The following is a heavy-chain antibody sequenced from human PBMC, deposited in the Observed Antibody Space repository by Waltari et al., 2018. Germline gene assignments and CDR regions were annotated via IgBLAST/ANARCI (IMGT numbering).Heavy chain of an antibody. CDR1: GGSIISCY. V-gene: IGHV4-4*07. D-gene: IGHD3-10*01. CDR3: ARIYGSGTFIYMDV. J-gene: IGHJ6*03. Sequence: QVQLQESGPGLVKPSETLSLTCTVSGGSIISCYWSWIRPPAGKGLEWIGSIYPGATPYYNPSLQTRIMMSVDTSQNQFSLKLSSVTAADTAVYYCARIYGSGTFIYMDVWGKGTTVTVSS. CDR2: IYPGATP.